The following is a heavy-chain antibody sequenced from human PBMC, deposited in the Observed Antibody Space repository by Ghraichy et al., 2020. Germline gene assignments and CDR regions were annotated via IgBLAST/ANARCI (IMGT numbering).Heavy chain of an antibody. CDR1: GFTFSSYT. J-gene: IGHJ4*02. CDR2: ISSSSSYI. CDR3: ARDREMATIYFDY. D-gene: IGHD5-24*01. Sequence: GGSLRLSCAASGFTFSSYTMNWVRQAPGKGLEWVSSISSSSSYIYYADSVTGRFTISRDNAKNSLYLQMNSLRAEDTAVYYCARDREMATIYFDYWGQGTLVTVSS. V-gene: IGHV3-21*01.